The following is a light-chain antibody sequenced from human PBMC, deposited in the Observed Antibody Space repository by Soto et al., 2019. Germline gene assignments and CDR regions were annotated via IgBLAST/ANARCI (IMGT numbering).Light chain of an antibody. J-gene: IGKJ1*01. CDR1: QSVSSSY. V-gene: IGKV3-20*01. CDR3: QQYDSLPKT. Sequence: EIVLTQSPGTRSLAPGERATLSCRASQSVSSSYLAWYQQKPGQAPRLLIYGASSRATGIPDRFSGSGSGTDFTLTISRLEPEDFAVYYCQQYDSLPKTFGQGTKVDIK. CDR2: GAS.